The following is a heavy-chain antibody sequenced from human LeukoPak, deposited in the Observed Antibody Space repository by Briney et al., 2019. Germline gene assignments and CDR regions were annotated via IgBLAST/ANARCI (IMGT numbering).Heavy chain of an antibody. V-gene: IGHV3-33*06. CDR1: GFTFSSYG. J-gene: IGHJ3*02. CDR2: IWYDGSNK. D-gene: IGHD3-22*01. CDR3: AKEASIVVMTNTGAFDI. Sequence: PGGSLRLSCAASGFTFSSYGMHWVRQAPGKGLEWVAVIWYDGSNKYYADSVKGRFTISRDNSKNTLYLQMNSLRAEDTAVDYCAKEASIVVMTNTGAFDIWGQGTMVTVSS.